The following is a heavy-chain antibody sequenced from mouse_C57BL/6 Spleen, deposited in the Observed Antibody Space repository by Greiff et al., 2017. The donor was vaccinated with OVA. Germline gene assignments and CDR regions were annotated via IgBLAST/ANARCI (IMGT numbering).Heavy chain of an antibody. V-gene: IGHV2-2*01. J-gene: IGHJ2*01. CDR3: ARGPFDY. CDR2: IWSGGST. CDR1: GFSLTSYG. Sequence: QVQLKESGPGLVQPSQSLSITCTVSGFSLTSYGVHWVRQSPGKGLEWLGVIWSGGSTDYNAAFISRLSISKDNSKSQVFFKMNSLQADDTAIYYCARGPFDYWGQGTTLTDSS.